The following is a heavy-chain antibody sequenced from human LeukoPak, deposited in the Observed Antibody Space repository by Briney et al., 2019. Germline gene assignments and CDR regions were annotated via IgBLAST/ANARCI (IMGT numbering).Heavy chain of an antibody. CDR3: ARGAARDAFDI. D-gene: IGHD6-6*01. Sequence: SETLSLTCTVSGGSISSYYWSWIRQPPGKGLEWIGYIYYSGSTNYNPSLKRRVTISVDTSKNQFSLKLSSVTAADTAVYYCARGAARDAFDIWGQGTMVTVSS. V-gene: IGHV4-59*01. J-gene: IGHJ3*02. CDR2: IYYSGST. CDR1: GGSISSYY.